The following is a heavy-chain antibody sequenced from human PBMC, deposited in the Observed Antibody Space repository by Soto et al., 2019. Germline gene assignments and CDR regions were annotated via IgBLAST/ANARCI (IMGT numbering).Heavy chain of an antibody. V-gene: IGHV3-23*01. CDR2: ISGSGGST. Sequence: GGSLRLSCAASGFTFSSYAMSWVRQAPGKGLEWVSAISGSGGSTYYADSVKGRFTISRDNSKNTLYLQMNSLRAEDTAVYYCAKVVEMATITYFDYWGQGTLVTAPQ. CDR3: AKVVEMATITYFDY. J-gene: IGHJ4*02. D-gene: IGHD5-12*01. CDR1: GFTFSSYA.